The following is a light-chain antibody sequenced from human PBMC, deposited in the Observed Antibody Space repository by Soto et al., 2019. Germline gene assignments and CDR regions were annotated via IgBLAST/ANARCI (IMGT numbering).Light chain of an antibody. Sequence: QSVLTQASSASGTPGQRITISCSGSGSNIGSNTVTWYQQLPRTAPKLLIYTNNQRPSGVPDRFSGSRSGTSASLAISGLQSGDEADYYCATWDDSLNGYVFGTGTKVTVL. CDR3: ATWDDSLNGYV. CDR1: GSNIGSNT. V-gene: IGLV1-44*01. CDR2: TNN. J-gene: IGLJ1*01.